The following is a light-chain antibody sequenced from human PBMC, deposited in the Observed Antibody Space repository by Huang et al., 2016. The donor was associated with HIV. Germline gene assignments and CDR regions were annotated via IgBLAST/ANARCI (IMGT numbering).Light chain of an antibody. J-gene: IGKJ1*01. CDR2: WAS. V-gene: IGKV4-1*01. CDR1: QSLLDRSSNKNH. CDR3: QQYYTVPWT. Sequence: DIVLTQSPHSLAVSLGERATINCKSSQSLLDRSSNKNHLVWYQQKPGQPPKLLMYWASTRESGVPDRFSASGSGTDFTLTISSLQAEDVAVYYCQQYYTVPWTFGQGTKVEI.